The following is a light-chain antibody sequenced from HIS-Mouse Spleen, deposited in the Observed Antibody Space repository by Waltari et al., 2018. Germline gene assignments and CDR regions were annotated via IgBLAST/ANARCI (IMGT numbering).Light chain of an antibody. J-gene: IGLJ1*01. Sequence: QFALTQPRSVSGLPGQSVTISCTGTSSDVGGYNYVSWYQQHPGKASKLMIYDVSKRPSGVPVRFSGSKSGNTASLTISGLQAEDEADYYCCSYAGSYAVVFGTGTKDTVL. CDR2: DVS. V-gene: IGLV2-11*01. CDR3: CSYAGSYAVV. CDR1: SSDVGGYNY.